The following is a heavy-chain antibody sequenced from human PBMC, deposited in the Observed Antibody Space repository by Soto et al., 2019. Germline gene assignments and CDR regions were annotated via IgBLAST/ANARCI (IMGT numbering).Heavy chain of an antibody. V-gene: IGHV4-31*03. Sequence: QVHLQQSGPGLGKASETLYLSCSVSGASITGADPYWLWIRKPPGKGLEWIGYIAYSGDTYYNPSLASRGTISSDRSENKFSLNLKSVPAADRAVYFCARDFERSGFGTWGQGTSVTVSS. D-gene: IGHD3-9*01. CDR2: IAYSGDT. J-gene: IGHJ5*02. CDR3: ARDFERSGFGT. CDR1: GASITGADPY.